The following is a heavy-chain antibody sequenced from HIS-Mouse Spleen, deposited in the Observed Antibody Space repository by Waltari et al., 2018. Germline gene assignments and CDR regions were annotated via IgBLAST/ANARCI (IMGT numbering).Heavy chain of an antibody. CDR2: IYYSGST. J-gene: IGHJ2*01. D-gene: IGHD6-13*01. CDR3: AREIPYSSSWYDWYFDL. V-gene: IGHV4-39*07. Sequence: QLQLQESGPGLVKPSETLSLTCTVSGGSISSGIYYWGWIRQPPGKGLEWIGSIYYSGSTYYNPSLKSRVTISVDTSKNQFSLKLSSVTAADTAVYYCAREIPYSSSWYDWYFDLWGRGTLVTVSS. CDR1: GGSISSGIYY.